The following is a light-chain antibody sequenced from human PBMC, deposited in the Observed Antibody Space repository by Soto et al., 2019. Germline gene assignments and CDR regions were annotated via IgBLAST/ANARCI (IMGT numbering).Light chain of an antibody. CDR1: NTDLGVYGY. CDR2: DVN. CDR3: FSKISGFVYG. Sequence: QSALAQPASASGSFGQSITISCSGPNTDLGVYGYVSWYQHHPGKAPKLLIYDVNNRPSGISDRFSGSKSGDTASLTISGLQAEDEADYFCFSKISGFVYGFGTGTKVTVL. V-gene: IGLV2-14*01. J-gene: IGLJ1*01.